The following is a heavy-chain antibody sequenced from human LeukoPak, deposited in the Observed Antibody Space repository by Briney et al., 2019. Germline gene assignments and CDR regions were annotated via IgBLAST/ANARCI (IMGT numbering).Heavy chain of an antibody. D-gene: IGHD2-15*01. Sequence: GGSLKISCKGSGYSFASYWIGWVRQMPGKGLEWMGIIYPGDSDTRYSPSFQGQVTISADKSISTAYLQWSSLKASDTAMYYCARQVPGCSGGSCYSGWFDPWGQGTLVTVSS. CDR3: ARQVPGCSGGSCYSGWFDP. V-gene: IGHV5-51*01. J-gene: IGHJ5*02. CDR1: GYSFASYW. CDR2: IYPGDSDT.